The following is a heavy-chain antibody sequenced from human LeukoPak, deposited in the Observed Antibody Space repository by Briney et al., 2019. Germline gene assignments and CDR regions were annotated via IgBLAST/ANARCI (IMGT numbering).Heavy chain of an antibody. D-gene: IGHD3-22*01. CDR2: ISAYNGNT. V-gene: IGHV1-18*01. CDR1: GYTFTIYG. Sequence: ASVTVSFKASGYTFTIYGISWVRQAPGQGLGWMGWISAYNGNTNYAQKLQGRVTMTTDTSTSTAYMELRSLRSDDTAVYYCARSGAYYYDSSGYTKRFDPWGQGTLVTVSS. CDR3: ARSGAYYYDSSGYTKRFDP. J-gene: IGHJ5*02.